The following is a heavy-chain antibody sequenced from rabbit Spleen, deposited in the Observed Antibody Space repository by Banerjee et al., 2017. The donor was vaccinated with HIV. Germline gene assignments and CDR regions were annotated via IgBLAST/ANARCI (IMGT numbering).Heavy chain of an antibody. Sequence: VVESGGGLVKPGASLTLTCTASGFSFSNKYVMCWVRQAPGKGPEWIACILSGGTIYANWAKGRFAISKSSTTMDLKITSPTTEDTATYFCARSLGGDIASYNIWGPGTLVTVS. CDR1: GFSFSNKYV. J-gene: IGHJ4*02. V-gene: IGHV1S69*01. CDR3: ARSLGGDIASYNI. D-gene: IGHD2-1*01. CDR2: ILSGGT.